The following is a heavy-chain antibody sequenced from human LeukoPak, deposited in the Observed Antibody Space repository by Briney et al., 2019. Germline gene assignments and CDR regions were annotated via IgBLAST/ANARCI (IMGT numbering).Heavy chain of an antibody. J-gene: IGHJ6*02. CDR1: GYTFTSYG. CDR2: ISAYNGNT. CDR3: ARDMVRGYYGMDV. Sequence: ASVKVSCQAPGYTFTSYGISWVRQAPGQGLEWMGWISAYNGNTNYAQKLQGRVTMTTDTSTSTAYMELRSLRSDDTAVYYCARDMVRGYYGMDVWGQGTTVTVSS. D-gene: IGHD3-10*01. V-gene: IGHV1-18*01.